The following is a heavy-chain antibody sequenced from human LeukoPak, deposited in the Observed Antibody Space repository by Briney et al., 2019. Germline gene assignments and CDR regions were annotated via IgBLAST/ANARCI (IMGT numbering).Heavy chain of an antibody. J-gene: IGHJ4*02. CDR1: GGSISSSSYY. V-gene: IGHV4-39*01. CDR3: ARGYRYYYGSGSTFDY. CDR2: IYYSGST. Sequence: SETLSLTCTVSGGSISSSSYYWGWIRQPPGKGLEWIGSIYYSGSTYYNPSLKSRVTISVDTSKNQFSLKLSSVTAADTAVYYCARGYRYYYGSGSTFDYWGQGTLVTVSS. D-gene: IGHD3-10*01.